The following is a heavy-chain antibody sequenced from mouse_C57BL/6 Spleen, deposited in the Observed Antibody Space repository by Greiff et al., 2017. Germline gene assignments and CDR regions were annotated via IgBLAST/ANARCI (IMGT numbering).Heavy chain of an antibody. J-gene: IGHJ1*03. CDR3: ASDYYGSSYHFDV. CDR1: GYSITSGYY. Sequence: EVKLQESGPGLVKPSQSLSLTCSVTGYSITSGYYWNWIRQFPGNKLEWMGYLSYDGSNNYNPSLKNRIPITRDTSKNQFFLKLNSVTTEDTATYYCASDYYGSSYHFDVWGTGTTVTVSS. D-gene: IGHD1-1*01. CDR2: LSYDGSN. V-gene: IGHV3-6*01.